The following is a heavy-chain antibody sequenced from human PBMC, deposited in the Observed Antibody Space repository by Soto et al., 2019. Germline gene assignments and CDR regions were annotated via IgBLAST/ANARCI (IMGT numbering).Heavy chain of an antibody. D-gene: IGHD3-10*01. CDR3: ARQNFGEGWFDP. CDR2: IHTTGIT. Sequence: SETLSLTCNVSVDSRSSYFCNWIRQPAGKAPEWIGRIHTTGITNNNPSLKSRVTMSVDTSKSQFSLKLRSVTAADTAGYYCARQNFGEGWFDPWGQGTLVTVSS. V-gene: IGHV4-4*07. CDR1: VDSRSSYF. J-gene: IGHJ5*02.